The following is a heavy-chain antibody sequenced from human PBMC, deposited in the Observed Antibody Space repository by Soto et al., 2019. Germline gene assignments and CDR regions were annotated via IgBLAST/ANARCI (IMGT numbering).Heavy chain of an antibody. D-gene: IGHD3-16*01. Sequence: GGSLRLSCAVSGFTFDDNAMHWVRQAPEKGLEWVSGINWKSDIGYADSVKGCFTISRDTAENSLYLQMNSLRAEDTALYYCAISQDRGGRTTFIYWGQGTQVTVSS. CDR1: GFTFDDNA. V-gene: IGHV3-9*01. CDR2: INWKSDI. J-gene: IGHJ4*02. CDR3: AISQDRGGRTTFIY.